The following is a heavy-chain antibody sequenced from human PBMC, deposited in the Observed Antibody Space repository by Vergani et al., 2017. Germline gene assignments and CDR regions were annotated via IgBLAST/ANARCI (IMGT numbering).Heavy chain of an antibody. CDR3: AIHGPRGSSKKDYYYYYGMDV. Sequence: EVQLVQSGAEVKKPGESLKISCKGSGYSFTSYWIGWVRQMPGKGLEWMGIIYPGDSDTRYSPSFQGQVTISADKSISTAYLQWSSLKASDTAMYYCAIHGPRGSSKKDYYYYYGMDVWGQGTTVTVSS. J-gene: IGHJ6*02. D-gene: IGHD2-2*01. CDR2: IYPGDSDT. V-gene: IGHV5-51*01. CDR1: GYSFTSYW.